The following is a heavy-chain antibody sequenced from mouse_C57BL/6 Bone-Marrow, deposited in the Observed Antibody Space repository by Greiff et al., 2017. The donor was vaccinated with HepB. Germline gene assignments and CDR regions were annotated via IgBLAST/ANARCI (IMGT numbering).Heavy chain of an antibody. J-gene: IGHJ4*01. CDR1: GYTFTDYY. CDR2: INPNNGGT. CDR3: ARGDYGSSWAMDY. D-gene: IGHD1-1*01. V-gene: IGHV1-26*01. Sequence: VQLQQSGPELVKPGASVKISCKASGYTFTDYYMNWVKQSHGKSLEWIGDINPNNGGTSYNQKFKGKATLTVDKSSSTAYMELRSLTSEDSAVYYCARGDYGSSWAMDYRGQGTSVTVSS.